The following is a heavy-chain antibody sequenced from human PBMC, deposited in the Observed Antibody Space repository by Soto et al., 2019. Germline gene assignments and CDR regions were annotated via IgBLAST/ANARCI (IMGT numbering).Heavy chain of an antibody. CDR2: ISFDGSNK. D-gene: IGHD3-16*01. Sequence: QVHLVESGGGVVQPGRSLRLSCAASGFTFSDYAMHWVRQAPGKGLEWVAFISFDGSNKYYADSVKDRITISRDNSKNTLYVQMNSLRAEDTAVYYCGKDRRFANVYNLGFDYWGQGTLVTVSS. CDR3: GKDRRFANVYNLGFDY. CDR1: GFTFSDYA. V-gene: IGHV3-30-3*01. J-gene: IGHJ4*02.